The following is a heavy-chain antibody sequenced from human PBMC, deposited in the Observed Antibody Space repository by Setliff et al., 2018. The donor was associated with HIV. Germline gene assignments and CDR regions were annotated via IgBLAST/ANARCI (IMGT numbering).Heavy chain of an antibody. J-gene: IGHJ5*02. CDR2: ICTSGST. CDR3: ARRIDNSGSFPDKNWFDT. CDR1: GGSISSYC. V-gene: IGHV4-4*09. D-gene: IGHD3-10*01. Sequence: SETLSLPCTVSGGSISSYCWNWIRQPPGRGLEWIGYICTSGSTKYNPSLQSRVTMSIDTSKNQFSLKLTSVTAADTAVYYCARRIDNSGSFPDKNWFDTWGQGSLVTVSS.